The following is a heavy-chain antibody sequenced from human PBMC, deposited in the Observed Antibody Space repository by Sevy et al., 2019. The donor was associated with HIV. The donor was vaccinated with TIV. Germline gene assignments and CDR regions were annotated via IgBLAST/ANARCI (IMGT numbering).Heavy chain of an antibody. CDR3: AREGIAAAGTYYFDY. D-gene: IGHD6-13*01. J-gene: IGHJ4*02. CDR1: GYTFTSYG. CDR2: ISAYNGNT. Sequence: ASVKVSCKASGYTFTSYGISWVRQAPGQGLEWMGWISAYNGNTNYAQKLQGRVTMTTDTSTSTAYMELGSLGSDDTAVYYCAREGIAAAGTYYFDYWGQGTLVTVSS. V-gene: IGHV1-18*01.